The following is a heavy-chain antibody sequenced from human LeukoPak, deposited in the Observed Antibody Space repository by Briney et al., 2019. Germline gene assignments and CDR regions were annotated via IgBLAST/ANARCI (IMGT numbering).Heavy chain of an antibody. CDR2: IYTSGST. CDR3: ARVLRYSYGLDAFDI. CDR1: GGSISSGSYY. J-gene: IGHJ3*02. V-gene: IGHV4-61*02. Sequence: SQTLSLTCTVSGGSISSGSYYWSWIRQPAGKGQEWIGRIYTSGSTNYNPSLKSRVTISVDTSKNQFSLKLSSVTAADTAVYYCARVLRYSYGLDAFDIWGQGTMVTVSS. D-gene: IGHD5-18*01.